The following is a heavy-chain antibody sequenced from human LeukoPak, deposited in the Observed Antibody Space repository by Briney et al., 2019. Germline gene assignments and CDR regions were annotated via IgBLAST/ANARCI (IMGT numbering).Heavy chain of an antibody. CDR1: GFIFNHYW. J-gene: IGHJ4*02. CDR2: IKPDGSEN. D-gene: IGHD3-10*01. Sequence: PGGSLRLSCAASGFIFNHYWMTWVRHTPGKGLECVASIKPDGSENYYVDSVKGRFTISRDNAKNTLYLQMNSLRVEDTAVYYCAREWSGFGELPDYWGQGTLVTVSS. V-gene: IGHV3-7*01. CDR3: AREWSGFGELPDY.